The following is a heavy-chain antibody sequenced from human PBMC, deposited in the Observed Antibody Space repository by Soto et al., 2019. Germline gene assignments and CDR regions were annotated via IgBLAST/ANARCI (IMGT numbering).Heavy chain of an antibody. CDR1: GFTFSNAW. J-gene: IGHJ3*02. V-gene: IGHV3-15*07. CDR3: TTDQTRSGWYDAFDI. CDR2: IKSKTDGGTT. D-gene: IGHD6-19*01. Sequence: EVQLVAAGGGLVKPGGSLRLACAASGFTFSNAWMNWVRQAPGKGLEWVGRIKSKTDGGTTDYAAPVKGRFTISRDDSKNTLYLQMNSLKTKDKAVYYCTTDQTRSGWYDAFDIWGQGTMVTVSS.